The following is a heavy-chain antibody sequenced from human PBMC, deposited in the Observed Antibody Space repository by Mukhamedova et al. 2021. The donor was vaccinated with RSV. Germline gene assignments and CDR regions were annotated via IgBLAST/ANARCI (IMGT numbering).Heavy chain of an antibody. CDR3: ARGSYATLTGYDDYRYNGLDV. V-gene: IGHV3-66*02. CDR2: IYSAGST. J-gene: IGHJ6*02. D-gene: IGHD3-9*01. Sequence: GKGLEWVSTIYSAGSTFYADSVMDRFTISRDTFKNTLYLEMNSLRAEDTAVYYCARGSYATLTGYDDYRYNGLDVWGQGTTVTVS.